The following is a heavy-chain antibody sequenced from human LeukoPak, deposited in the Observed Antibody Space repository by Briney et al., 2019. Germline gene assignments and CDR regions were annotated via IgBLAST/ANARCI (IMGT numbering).Heavy chain of an antibody. J-gene: IGHJ4*02. D-gene: IGHD2-2*01. Sequence: ASVKVSCKVSGYTLTELSMHWVRQAPGKGLEWMGGFDPEDGETIYAQKFQGRVTMTEDTSTDTAYMELSSLRSEDTAVYYCATSSIVVRTGSLYFDYWGQGTLVTVSS. CDR1: GYTLTELS. V-gene: IGHV1-24*01. CDR3: ATSSIVVRTGSLYFDY. CDR2: FDPEDGET.